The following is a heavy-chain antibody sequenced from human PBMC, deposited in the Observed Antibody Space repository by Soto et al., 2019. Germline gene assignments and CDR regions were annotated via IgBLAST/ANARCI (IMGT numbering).Heavy chain of an antibody. V-gene: IGHV3-33*06. CDR2: IWYDGSNK. D-gene: IGHD6-13*01. CDR1: GFTFSNFG. CDR3: AKTAAGDYFDY. Sequence: GGSLRHSCTASGFTFSNFGMHWVRQAPGKGLEWVAVIWYDGSNKYYADSVKGRFTISRDNSKNTLYLQMNSLRAEDTAVYYCAKTAAGDYFDYCAQGT. J-gene: IGHJ4*02.